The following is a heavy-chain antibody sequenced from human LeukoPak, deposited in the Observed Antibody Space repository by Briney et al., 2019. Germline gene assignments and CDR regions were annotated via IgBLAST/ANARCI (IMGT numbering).Heavy chain of an antibody. J-gene: IGHJ4*02. Sequence: GGSLRLSCAASGFTFSYYSMNWVRQAPGKGLEWVSSISDSSTYIFYADSVKGRFTISRDDAKNSLSLEMNSLRVEDTAVYYCARVVASGSGTYDFDYSGQGTLVTVSS. CDR3: ARVVASGSGTYDFDY. CDR2: ISDSSTYI. CDR1: GFTFSYYS. D-gene: IGHD3-10*01. V-gene: IGHV3-21*01.